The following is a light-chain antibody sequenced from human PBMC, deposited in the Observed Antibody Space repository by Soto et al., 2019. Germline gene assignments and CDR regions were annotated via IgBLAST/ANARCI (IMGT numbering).Light chain of an antibody. CDR1: NSNVGKNF. J-gene: IGLJ3*02. Sequence: QSVLTQPPSVSAAPGQTVTISCSGTNSNVGKNFVSWYQQSPGTAPNLLLFDNNKRPPGIPDRFNGSKIDTTATLVISGLQTGDEADYYCGTWDTSRFVYVFGGGTQLTVL. CDR3: GTWDTSRFVYV. CDR2: DNN. V-gene: IGLV1-51*01.